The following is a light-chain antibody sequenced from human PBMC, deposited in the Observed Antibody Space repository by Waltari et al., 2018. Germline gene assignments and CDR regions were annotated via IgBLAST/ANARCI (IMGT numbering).Light chain of an antibody. CDR2: DNN. CDR3: GTWDSSLSVVV. J-gene: IGLJ2*01. CDR1: TSNIGNNY. V-gene: IGLV1-51*01. Sequence: QSVLTQPPSVSAAPGQKVTISCSGSTSNIGNNYVSWYKQLPGTAPKLLIYDNNKRPSGIPDRFPGSKSGTSATLGITGLQTGDEADYYCGTWDSSLSVVVFGGGTKLTVL.